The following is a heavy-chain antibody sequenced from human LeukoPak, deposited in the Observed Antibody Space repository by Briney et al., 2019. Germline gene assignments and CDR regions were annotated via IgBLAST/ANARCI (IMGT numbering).Heavy chain of an antibody. Sequence: GGSLRLSCAASGFTFSSYAMHWVRQAPGKGLEWVAVISYDGSNKYYADSVQGRFTISRDNSKNTLYLQMNSLRTEDTAVYYCARSRRRELLGTYFDYWGQGTLVTVSS. CDR3: ARSRRRELLGTYFDY. V-gene: IGHV3-30*04. J-gene: IGHJ4*02. CDR1: GFTFSSYA. CDR2: ISYDGSNK. D-gene: IGHD1-26*01.